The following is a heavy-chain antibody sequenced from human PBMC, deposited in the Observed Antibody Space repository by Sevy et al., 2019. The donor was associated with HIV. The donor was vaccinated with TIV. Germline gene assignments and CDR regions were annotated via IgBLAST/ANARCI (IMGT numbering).Heavy chain of an antibody. V-gene: IGHV3-21*01. D-gene: IGHD6-25*01. CDR3: ARMGGLTDNGMDV. CDR1: GFTFSSYS. CDR2: ISTINNYI. Sequence: GGSLRLSCAASGFTFSSYSMNWVRHAPGKGLEWVSSISTINNYIYYADSMKGRFTISSDNAKNSLFLQMNSLRAEDTAVYYCARMGGLTDNGMDVWGQGTTVTVSS. J-gene: IGHJ6*02.